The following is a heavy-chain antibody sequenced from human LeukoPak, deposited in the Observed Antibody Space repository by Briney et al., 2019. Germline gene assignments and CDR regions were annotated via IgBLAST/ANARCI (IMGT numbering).Heavy chain of an antibody. CDR1: GGSISSHY. CDR2: IYYSGST. Sequence: SETLSLTCTVSGGSISSHYWSWIRQPPGKGLEWIGYIYYSGSTNYNPSLKSRVTISVDTSKNQFSLKLSSVTAADTAAYYCARLTTGYFDYWGQGTLVTVSS. CDR3: ARLTTGYFDY. D-gene: IGHD1-1*01. V-gene: IGHV4-59*11. J-gene: IGHJ4*02.